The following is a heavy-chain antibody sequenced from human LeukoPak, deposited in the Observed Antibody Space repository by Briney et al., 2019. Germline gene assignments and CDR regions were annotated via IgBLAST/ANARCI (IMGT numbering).Heavy chain of an antibody. CDR1: GLTFSSYA. CDR2: ISGSGGST. V-gene: IGHV3-23*01. Sequence: GGSLRLSCAASGLTFSSYAMSWVRQAPGKGLECVSAISGSGGSTYYADSVKGRFTISRDNSKNTLYLQMNSLRAEDTAVYYCAKDRDYDFWSGYCHFDYWGQGTLVTVSS. CDR3: AKDRDYDFWSGYCHFDY. J-gene: IGHJ4*02. D-gene: IGHD3-3*01.